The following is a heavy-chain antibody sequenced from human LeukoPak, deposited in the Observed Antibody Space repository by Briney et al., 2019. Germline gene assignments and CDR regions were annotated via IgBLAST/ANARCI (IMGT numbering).Heavy chain of an antibody. CDR2: ISYDGSNK. V-gene: IGHV3-30-3*01. D-gene: IGHD5-12*01. J-gene: IGHJ4*02. Sequence: GGSLRLSCAASGVTFSSYAMHWDRQAPGKGLEWVAVISYDGSNKYYADSVKGRFTISRDNSKNTLYLQMNSLRAEDTAVYYCAREHLSPTTLDYWGQGTLVTVSS. CDR1: GVTFSSYA. CDR3: AREHLSPTTLDY.